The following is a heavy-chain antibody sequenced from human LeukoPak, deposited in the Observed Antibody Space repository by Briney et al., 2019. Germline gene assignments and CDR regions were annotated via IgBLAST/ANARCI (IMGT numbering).Heavy chain of an antibody. J-gene: IGHJ6*03. D-gene: IGHD4-17*01. CDR1: GYTFTSYD. Sequence: ASVKVSCKASGYTFTSYDINWVRQATGQGLEWMGWMNPNSGNTGYAQKFQGRVTITRNTSISTAYMELSSLRSEDTAVYYCARGPSYGARSYYYYYMDVWGKGTTVTVSS. V-gene: IGHV1-8*03. CDR2: MNPNSGNT. CDR3: ARGPSYGARSYYYYYMDV.